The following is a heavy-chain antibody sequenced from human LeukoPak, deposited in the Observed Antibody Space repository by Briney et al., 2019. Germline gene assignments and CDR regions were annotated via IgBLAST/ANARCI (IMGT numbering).Heavy chain of an antibody. CDR1: GYTFTGHN. D-gene: IGHD2/OR15-2a*01. CDR3: ARAHRGNTAGDH. CDR2: INPKSGGV. J-gene: IGHJ4*02. V-gene: IGHV1-2*02. Sequence: ASVKVSCKGSGYTFTGHNIHWVRQAPGQGLEWMGWINPKSGGVERAQEFRDRVTMARDTSISTVYMELSRLTSDDTAIYYCARAHRGNTAGDHWGQGTPVTVSS.